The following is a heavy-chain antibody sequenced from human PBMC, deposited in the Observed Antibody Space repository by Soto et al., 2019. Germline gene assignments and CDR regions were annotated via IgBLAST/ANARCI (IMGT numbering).Heavy chain of an antibody. CDR2: IFYSGST. D-gene: IGHD2-21*02. J-gene: IGHJ4*02. V-gene: IGHV4-59*02. CDR1: GGSVNSYY. CDR3: ARVCPAYCGGDCSYFDS. Sequence: SETLSLTCTVSGGSVNSYYWSWIRQPPGKGLEWIGYIFYSGSTKSNPSLKSRVTMSVDMSKNKFSLRLTSVTAADTAVYYCARVCPAYCGGDCSYFDSWGQGTLVTVSS.